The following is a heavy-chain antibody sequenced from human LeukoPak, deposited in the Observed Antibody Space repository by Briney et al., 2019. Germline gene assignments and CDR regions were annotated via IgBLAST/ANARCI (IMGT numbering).Heavy chain of an antibody. CDR3: TRVPGLLWSYYGMDV. CDR2: IRSKAYGGTT. J-gene: IGHJ6*04. CDR1: GFTFGDYA. Sequence: GGSLRLSCTAFGFTFGDYAMSWVRQAPGKGLEWVGFIRSKAYGGTTEYAASVKGRFTISRDDSKSIAYLQMNSLKTEDTAVYYCTRVPGLLWSYYGMDVWGKGTTVTVSS. D-gene: IGHD3-10*01. V-gene: IGHV3-49*04.